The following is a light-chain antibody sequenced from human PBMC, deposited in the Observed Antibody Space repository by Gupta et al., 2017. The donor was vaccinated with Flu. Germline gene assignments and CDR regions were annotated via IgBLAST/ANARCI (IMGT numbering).Light chain of an antibody. V-gene: IGKV1-39*01. CDR1: QSISSY. CDR3: QQSSSTLWT. CDR2: AAS. Sequence: GDRVTITCRASQSISSYLNWYQQKPGKAPKLLIYAASSLQSGVPSRFSGSGSGTDFTLTISSLQPEDFATYYCQQSSSTLWTFGQGTKVEIK. J-gene: IGKJ1*01.